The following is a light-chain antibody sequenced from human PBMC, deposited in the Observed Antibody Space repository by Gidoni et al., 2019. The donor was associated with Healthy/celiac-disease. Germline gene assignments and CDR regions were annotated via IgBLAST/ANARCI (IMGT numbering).Light chain of an antibody. Sequence: SVQTQPPSASGTPGQRVTISCSGSSSNIGSNTVNWYQQLPGTAPKLLIYSNNQRPSGVPDRFSGSKSGTSASLAISGLQSEDEADYYCAAWDDSLNACYVFGTGTKVTVL. CDR2: SNN. J-gene: IGLJ1*01. V-gene: IGLV1-44*01. CDR1: SSNIGSNT. CDR3: AAWDDSLNACYV.